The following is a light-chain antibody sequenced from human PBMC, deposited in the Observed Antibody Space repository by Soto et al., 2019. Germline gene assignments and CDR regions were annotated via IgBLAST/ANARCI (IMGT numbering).Light chain of an antibody. CDR2: ENN. Sequence: QSVLTQPPSVSAAPGQKVTMSCSGSSSNIGKYYVSWHQQLPGTAPKLLIYENNKRPSGIPDRFSGSKSGTSATLGITGLQTGDEADYYCGTWDSSLSASYVFGTGTKVTVL. CDR3: GTWDSSLSASYV. J-gene: IGLJ1*01. CDR1: SSNIGKYY. V-gene: IGLV1-51*02.